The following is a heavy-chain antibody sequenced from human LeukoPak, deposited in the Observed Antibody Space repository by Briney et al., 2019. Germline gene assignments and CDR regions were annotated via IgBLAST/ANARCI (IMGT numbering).Heavy chain of an antibody. D-gene: IGHD3-22*01. CDR2: IKQDGSEK. CDR1: GFTFSSYW. V-gene: IGHV3-7*01. Sequence: PGGSLRLSCAASGFTFSSYWMSWVRQAPGKGLEWVANIKQDGSEKYYVDSVKGRFTISRDNAKNSLYLQMNSLRAEDTAMYYCAKGRVDYYDSSDAFDIWGQGTMVTVSS. J-gene: IGHJ3*02. CDR3: AKGRVDYYDSSDAFDI.